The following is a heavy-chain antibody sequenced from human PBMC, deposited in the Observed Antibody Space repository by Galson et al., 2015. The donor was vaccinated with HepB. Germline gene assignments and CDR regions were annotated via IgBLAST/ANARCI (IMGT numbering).Heavy chain of an antibody. J-gene: IGHJ4*02. CDR3: ARVLYYYGSWYYFGY. Sequence: SVKASCKASGYTFTSYAMNWVRQAPGQGLEWMGWINTNIGNPTYAQGFTGRFVFSLDTSVSTAYLQISSLKAEDTAVYYCARVLYYYGSWYYFGYWGQGTLVTVSS. D-gene: IGHD3-10*01. CDR2: INTNIGNP. V-gene: IGHV7-4-1*02. CDR1: GYTFTSYA.